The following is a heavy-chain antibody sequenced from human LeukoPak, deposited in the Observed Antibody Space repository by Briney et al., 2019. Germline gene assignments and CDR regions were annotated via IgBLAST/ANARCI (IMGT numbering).Heavy chain of an antibody. D-gene: IGHD2-15*01. CDR3: ATAGVVVAATPTGWFDP. CDR1: GGSFSGYY. CDR2: INHSGST. Sequence: SETLSLTCAVYGGSFSGYYWSWIRQPPGKGLEWIGEINHSGSTNYNPSLKSRVTISVDTSKNQFSLKLSSVTAADTAVYYCATAGVVVAATPTGWFDPWGQGTLVTVSS. V-gene: IGHV4-34*01. J-gene: IGHJ5*02.